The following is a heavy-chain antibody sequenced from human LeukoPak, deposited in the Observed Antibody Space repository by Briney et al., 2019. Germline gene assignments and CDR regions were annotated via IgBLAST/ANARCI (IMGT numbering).Heavy chain of an antibody. Sequence: ASVKVSCKASGYIFTGHYIHRVRQAPGQGLEWMGWINPNSGGTNYAQKFQGRVTMTRDTSINTAYMKLSRLRSDDTAVYYCARMTTVTPYYFDYWGQGTLVTVSS. CDR3: ARMTTVTPYYFDY. J-gene: IGHJ4*02. V-gene: IGHV1-2*02. D-gene: IGHD4-11*01. CDR1: GYIFTGHY. CDR2: INPNSGGT.